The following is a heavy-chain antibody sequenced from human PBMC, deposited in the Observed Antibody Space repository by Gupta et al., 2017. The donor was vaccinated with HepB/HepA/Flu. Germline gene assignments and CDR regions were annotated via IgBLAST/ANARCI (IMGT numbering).Heavy chain of an antibody. D-gene: IGHD5-18*01. CDR1: GYTFSTDS. V-gene: IGHV1-2*04. CDR3: TRGYRYGSATYDY. CDR2: INPNSGDT. Sequence: QVQLVQSGAGVKKPGASVTVSCEASGYTFSTDSMHWGRQAPGQGLEWVGLINPNSGDTKIAQMFQDWVTMTRDTSISTVYMELSRLRSDDTAIYYCTRGYRYGSATYDYWGQGTLVTVSS. J-gene: IGHJ4*02.